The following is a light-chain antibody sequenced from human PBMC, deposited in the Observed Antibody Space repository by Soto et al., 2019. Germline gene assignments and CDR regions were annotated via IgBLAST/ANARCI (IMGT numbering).Light chain of an antibody. CDR2: DVS. V-gene: IGLV2-11*01. CDR3: CSYAGTYTLL. CDR1: SSDVGGYNY. Sequence: QSALTQPRSVSGSPGPSVTISCTGTSSDVGGYNYVSWYQQHPGKAPKLMIYDVSERPSGVPDRFSGSKSGNTASLTISGLQAEDEADYYCCSYAGTYTLLFGGGTKLTVL. J-gene: IGLJ2*01.